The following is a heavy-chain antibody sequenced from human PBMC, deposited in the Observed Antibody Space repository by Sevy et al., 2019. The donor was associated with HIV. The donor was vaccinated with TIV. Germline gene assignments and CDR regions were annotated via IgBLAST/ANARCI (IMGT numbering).Heavy chain of an antibody. V-gene: IGHV3-21*01. CDR1: GFTFSSYS. CDR3: ARGAGVDSSGFSCYLDFDY. J-gene: IGHJ4*02. Sequence: GGSLRLSCAASGFTFSSYSMNWVRQAPGKGLEWVSYISASSNYIYYADSLKGRFTNSRDNAKNSLYLQMNSLRADDTALYYCARGAGVDSSGFSCYLDFDYWGQGTLVTVSS. CDR2: ISASSNYI. D-gene: IGHD3-22*01.